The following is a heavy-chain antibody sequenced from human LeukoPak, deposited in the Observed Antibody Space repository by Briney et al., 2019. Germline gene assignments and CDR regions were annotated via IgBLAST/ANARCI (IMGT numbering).Heavy chain of an antibody. CDR1: GVTLIIYA. D-gene: IGHD3-9*01. CDR3: AGWPHYDILTGYYLVYYMDV. CDR2: ITPIFGTA. V-gene: IGHV1-69*05. J-gene: IGHJ6*03. Sequence: APGKVSCKASGVTLIIYAISWVRQAPVHELEWMGGITPIFGTANYAQKFQGRVTITTDESTGKAYMELSSLRSEDTAVYYCAGWPHYDILTGYYLVYYMDVWGKGSTVTVSS.